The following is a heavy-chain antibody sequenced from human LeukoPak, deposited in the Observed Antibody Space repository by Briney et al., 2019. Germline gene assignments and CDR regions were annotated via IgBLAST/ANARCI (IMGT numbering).Heavy chain of an antibody. CDR1: GYTFTGYY. J-gene: IGHJ4*02. Sequence: ASVKVSCKASGYTFTGYYMHWVRQAPGQGLEWMGWINPNSGGTNYAQKFQGWVTMTRDTSISTAYMELSRLRSDDTAVYYCARGYYYESSGYYSDFDYWGQGTLVTVSS. CDR2: INPNSGGT. CDR3: ARGYYYESSGYYSDFDY. V-gene: IGHV1-2*04. D-gene: IGHD3-22*01.